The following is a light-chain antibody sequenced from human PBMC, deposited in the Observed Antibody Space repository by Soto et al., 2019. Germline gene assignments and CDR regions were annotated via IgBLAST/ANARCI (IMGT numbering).Light chain of an antibody. CDR1: QDIQTY. CDR3: QHLNKYPPFT. V-gene: IGKV1-9*01. Sequence: IQLTQAPSSLSASVGDRVSITCRASQDIQTYLAWYQQKRGEAPKLLISGTFTLQSGVPSRFNGSGSGTDFTLTISRLQPEDFATYYCQHLNKYPPFTFGPGTKVDLE. CDR2: GTF. J-gene: IGKJ3*01.